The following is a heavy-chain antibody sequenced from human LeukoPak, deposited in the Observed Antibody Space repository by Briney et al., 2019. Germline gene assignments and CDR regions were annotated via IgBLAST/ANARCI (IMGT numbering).Heavy chain of an antibody. CDR1: GFTFSSYA. J-gene: IGHJ4*02. CDR3: AKPGKDYYGSGSYYGY. CDR2: ISGSGGST. D-gene: IGHD3-10*01. Sequence: GGSLRLSCAASGFTFSSYAMSWVRQAPGKGLEWVSAISGSGGSTYYADSVKGRFTISRDNSKNTLHLQMNSLAAEDTAVYYCAKPGKDYYGSGSYYGYWGQGTLVTVSS. V-gene: IGHV3-23*01.